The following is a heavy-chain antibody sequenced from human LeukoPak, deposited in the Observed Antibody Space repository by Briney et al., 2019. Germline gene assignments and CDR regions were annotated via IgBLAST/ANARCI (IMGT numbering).Heavy chain of an antibody. D-gene: IGHD1-14*01. J-gene: IGHJ4*02. CDR1: GGSISSYY. CDR2: IYTSGST. Sequence: SETLSLTCTVSGGSISSYYWSWIRQPAGKGLEWIGRIYTSGSTNYNPSLKSRVTISVDTSKNQFSLKLSSVTAADTAVYYCAKTGGIPGVNPAGISQWGQGTLVTVSS. CDR3: AKTGGIPGVNPAGISQ. V-gene: IGHV4-4*07.